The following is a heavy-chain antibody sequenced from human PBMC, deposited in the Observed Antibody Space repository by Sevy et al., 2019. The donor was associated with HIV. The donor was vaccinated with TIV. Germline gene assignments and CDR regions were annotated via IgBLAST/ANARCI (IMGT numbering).Heavy chain of an antibody. Sequence: GGSLRLSCAASGFTFDDYAMHWVRQAPGKGLEWVSGISWNSGSIGYADSVKGRFTISRDNAKNSLYLQMNSLRADDTALYYCAKDIADSSGYPLDWGQGTLVTVSS. CDR3: AKDIADSSGYPLD. CDR2: ISWNSGSI. CDR1: GFTFDDYA. J-gene: IGHJ4*02. V-gene: IGHV3-9*01. D-gene: IGHD3-22*01.